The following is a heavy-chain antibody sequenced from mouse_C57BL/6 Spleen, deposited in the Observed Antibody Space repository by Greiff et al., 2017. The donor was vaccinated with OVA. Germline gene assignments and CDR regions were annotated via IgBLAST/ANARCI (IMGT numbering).Heavy chain of an antibody. V-gene: IGHV5-4*01. CDR1: GFTFSSYA. D-gene: IGHD1-1*01. Sequence: DVMLVESGGGLVKPGGSLKLSCAASGFTFSSYAMSWVRQTPEKRLEWVATISDGGSYTYYPDNVKGRFTISRDNAKNNLYLQMSHLKSEDTAMYYCARDTVLRIFDYWGQGTTLTVSS. CDR3: ARDTVLRIFDY. CDR2: ISDGGSYT. J-gene: IGHJ2*01.